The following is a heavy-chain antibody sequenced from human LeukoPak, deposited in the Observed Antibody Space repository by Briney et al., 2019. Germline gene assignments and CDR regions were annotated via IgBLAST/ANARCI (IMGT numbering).Heavy chain of an antibody. J-gene: IGHJ4*02. Sequence: GGSLRLSCAASGFTFSSYAMTWVRQAPGQGLEWVSSISGSGGTYYADSVKGRFTISRDNSKNTLYLQMNSLRAEDTAVYYCARLYSISDFWGQGTLVTVSS. CDR2: ISGSGGT. D-gene: IGHD5-18*01. CDR3: ARLYSISDF. CDR1: GFTFSSYA. V-gene: IGHV3-23*01.